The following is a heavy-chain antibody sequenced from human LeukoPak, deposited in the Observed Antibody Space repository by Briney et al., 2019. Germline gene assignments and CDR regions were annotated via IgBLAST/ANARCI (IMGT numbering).Heavy chain of an antibody. D-gene: IGHD2-15*01. CDR3: AKDCNGGNCYIDY. CDR2: MSGRGVST. V-gene: IGHV3-23*01. CDR1: GFTFTNYA. Sequence: GGSLRLSCAASGFTFTNYAMSWVRQAPGKGLEWVSGMSGRGVSTYYADSVKGRFTISSDNSKNTLYLQMNSLRAEDTAIYYCAKDCNGGNCYIDYWGQGTLVTVSS. J-gene: IGHJ4*02.